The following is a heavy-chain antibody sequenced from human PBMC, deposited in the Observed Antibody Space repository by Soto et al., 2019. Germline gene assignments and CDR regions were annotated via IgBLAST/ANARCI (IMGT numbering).Heavy chain of an antibody. V-gene: IGHV4-31*03. CDR1: GGSISSGGYY. J-gene: IGHJ5*02. D-gene: IGHD6-13*01. CDR2: IYYSGST. Sequence: SETLSLTCTVSGGSISSGGYYWSWIRRHPGTGLEWIGYIYYSGSTYYNPSIKSRVTISVDTSKNQFSLKLSSVTAADTAVYYCARGQSSSWYNLWGQGTLGTVSS. CDR3: ARGQSSSWYNL.